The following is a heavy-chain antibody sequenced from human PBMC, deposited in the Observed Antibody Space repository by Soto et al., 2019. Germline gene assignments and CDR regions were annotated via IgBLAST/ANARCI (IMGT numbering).Heavy chain of an antibody. Sequence: QVQLQQWGAGLLKPSETLSLTCAVYGGSFSGYYWSWIRQPPGKGLEWLGEINHSGSTNYNPSLKSRVTISVDTSKTQFSLKLSSVTAADTAVYYCARSDRKRFYSNYFSRYYFDYWGQGTLVTVSS. CDR2: INHSGST. D-gene: IGHD4-4*01. J-gene: IGHJ4*02. V-gene: IGHV4-34*01. CDR3: ARSDRKRFYSNYFSRYYFDY. CDR1: GGSFSGYY.